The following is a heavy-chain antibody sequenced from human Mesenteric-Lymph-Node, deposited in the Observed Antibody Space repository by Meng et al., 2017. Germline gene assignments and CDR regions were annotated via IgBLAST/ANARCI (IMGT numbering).Heavy chain of an antibody. CDR3: ARTRRDGFNLQLLDY. CDR1: GDTFNNYA. V-gene: IGHV1-69*05. J-gene: IGHJ4*02. CDR2: IIPIHGRT. Sequence: SVKVSCKASGDTFNNYAISWVRQAPGQGLEWMGGIIPIHGRTNYAQKFQGRIAIFTDESTSTAYLEVSGLRSEDTAVYFCARTRRDGFNLQLLDYWGQGTLVTVSS. D-gene: IGHD5-24*01.